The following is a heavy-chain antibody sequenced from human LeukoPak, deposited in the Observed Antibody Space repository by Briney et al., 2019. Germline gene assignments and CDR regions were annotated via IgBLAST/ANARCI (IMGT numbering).Heavy chain of an antibody. D-gene: IGHD6-13*01. CDR1: GLTFSDYW. CDR2: IRQDGGEK. V-gene: IGHV3-7*01. J-gene: IGHJ4*01. CDR3: ARDGTAAGLYFDL. Sequence: GGSLRLSCVASGLTFSDYWVNWVRQAPGKGLEWVASIRQDGGEKTYVDSVKGRFTISRDNTKNSLYLQMSSLKAEDTAVYYCARDGTAAGLYFDLWGQGTLVTVSS.